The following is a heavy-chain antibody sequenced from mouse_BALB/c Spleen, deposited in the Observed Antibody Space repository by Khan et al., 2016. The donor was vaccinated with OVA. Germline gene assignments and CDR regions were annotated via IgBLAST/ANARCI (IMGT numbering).Heavy chain of an antibody. D-gene: IGHD1-1*02. V-gene: IGHV2-2*02. Sequence: QVPLKQSGPGLVQPSQSLSITCTVSGFSLTNYGVHWVRQSPGKGLEWLGVIWSGGITDSNETFISRLSISKDISKSQVFFKMNSLQDNDTAIYYCAKKRNGYFDYWGQGTTLTVSS. CDR1: GFSLTNYG. CDR3: AKKRNGYFDY. J-gene: IGHJ2*01. CDR2: IWSGGIT.